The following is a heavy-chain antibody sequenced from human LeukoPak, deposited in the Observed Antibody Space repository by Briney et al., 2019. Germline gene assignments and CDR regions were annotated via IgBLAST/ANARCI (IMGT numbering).Heavy chain of an antibody. CDR2: INHRGST. V-gene: IGHV4-34*01. CDR1: GGSFSGYY. D-gene: IGHD3-16*02. Sequence: PSETLSLTCAVYGGSFSGYYWSWIRQPPGKGLEWIGEINHRGSTNYNPSLKSRVTISVDTSKNQFSLKLSSVTAADTAVYYCARGSVGISYDYVWGSYRSPLDYWGQGTLVTVSS. J-gene: IGHJ4*02. CDR3: ARGSVGISYDYVWGSYRSPLDY.